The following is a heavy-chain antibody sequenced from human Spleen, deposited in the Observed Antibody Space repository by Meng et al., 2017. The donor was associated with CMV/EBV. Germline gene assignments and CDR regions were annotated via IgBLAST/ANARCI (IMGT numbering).Heavy chain of an antibody. J-gene: IGHJ4*02. Sequence: SITSYSHYWGWIRQPPGKGLGWIGNIYYSGSTYYNPSLKSRVTISVDSSKRQFSLKLSSVTAGDTAVYYCARRGPFYNSSPYYFDYWGQGTLVTVSS. CDR1: SITSYSHY. D-gene: IGHD3-22*01. CDR2: IYYSGST. CDR3: ARRGPFYNSSPYYFDY. V-gene: IGHV4-39*01.